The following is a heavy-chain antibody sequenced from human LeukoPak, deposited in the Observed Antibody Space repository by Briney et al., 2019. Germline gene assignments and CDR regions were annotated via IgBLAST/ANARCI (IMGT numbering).Heavy chain of an antibody. V-gene: IGHV4-59*01. CDR1: GRSIRTYY. CDR3: ARGRNDNGGMFFDS. CDR2: ISYSGYT. J-gene: IGHJ4*02. Sequence: SETLSLTCTVSGRSIRTYYWSWIRQAPGKGLEWIGFISYSGYTSYSPSLKSRVAISVDTSKGQFSLRLSSMTAADTAIYYCARGRNDNGGMFFDSWAQGTLVTVSS. D-gene: IGHD4-23*01.